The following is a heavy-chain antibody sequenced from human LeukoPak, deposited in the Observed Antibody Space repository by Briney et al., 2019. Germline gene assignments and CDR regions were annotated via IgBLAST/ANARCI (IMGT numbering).Heavy chain of an antibody. D-gene: IGHD3-3*01. CDR3: ARGLLDSWGLWSAFDI. Sequence: ASVKVSCKASGYTFVNHFLHWVRQAPGQGPEWLGIINPNGGSTSYPQKFQDRLTMTRDTSTTTVYMDLNSLTSDDTAVYFCARGLLDSWGLWSAFDIWGQGTMVTVSS. V-gene: IGHV1-46*01. CDR2: INPNGGST. CDR1: GYTFVNHF. J-gene: IGHJ3*02.